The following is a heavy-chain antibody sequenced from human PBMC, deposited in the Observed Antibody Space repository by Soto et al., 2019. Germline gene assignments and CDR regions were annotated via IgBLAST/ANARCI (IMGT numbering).Heavy chain of an antibody. CDR1: GYTFTSYD. D-gene: IGHD3-3*01. CDR3: ARSSYDFWSGYYDLGNFDY. Sequence: QLQLVQSGAEVKKPGASVKVSCKASGYTFTSYDINWVRQATGQGLEWMGWMNPNSGNTGYAQKFHGRVTMTRNTSISTAYMELSSLRSEDTAVYYCARSSYDFWSGYYDLGNFDYWGQGTLVTVSS. J-gene: IGHJ4*02. V-gene: IGHV1-8*01. CDR2: MNPNSGNT.